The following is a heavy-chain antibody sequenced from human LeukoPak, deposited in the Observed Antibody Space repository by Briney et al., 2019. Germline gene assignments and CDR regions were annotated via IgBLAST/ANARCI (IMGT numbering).Heavy chain of an antibody. J-gene: IGHJ4*02. D-gene: IGHD5-18*01. CDR2: ISGSGGST. CDR3: AKGDGYSYGYPVG. Sequence: GGSLRLSCAASEFTFTSFAMTWVRQAPGKGLEWVSAISGSGGSTYYADSVKGRFTISRDNSKNTLYLQMNSLRAEDTAVYYCAKGDGYSYGYPVGWGQGTLVTVSS. V-gene: IGHV3-23*01. CDR1: EFTFTSFA.